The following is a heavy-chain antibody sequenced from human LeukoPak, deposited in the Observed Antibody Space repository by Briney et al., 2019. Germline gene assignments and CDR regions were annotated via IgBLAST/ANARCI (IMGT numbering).Heavy chain of an antibody. Sequence: GGSLRLSCAASGFTFSSYAMHWVRQAPGKGLEWVAVISYDGSNKYYADSVKGRFTISRDNSKNTLYLQMNSLRAEDTAVYYCARGQAHCSSTSCYPRGDPQNDYGDYDFDYWGQGTLVTVSS. V-gene: IGHV3-30-3*01. CDR3: ARGQAHCSSTSCYPRGDPQNDYGDYDFDY. CDR2: ISYDGSNK. D-gene: IGHD2-2*01. CDR1: GFTFSSYA. J-gene: IGHJ4*02.